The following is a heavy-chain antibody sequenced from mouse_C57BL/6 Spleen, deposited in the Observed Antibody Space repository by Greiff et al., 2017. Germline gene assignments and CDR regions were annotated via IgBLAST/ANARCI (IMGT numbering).Heavy chain of an antibody. D-gene: IGHD2-5*01. Sequence: QVQLQQSGAELVRPGTSVKLSCKASGYTFTSYWMHWVKQRPGQGLEWIGVIDPSDSYTNYNQKFKGKATLTVDTSSSTAYMQLSSLTSEDSAVYYCVAYYSSYWYFDVWGTGTTVTVSS. V-gene: IGHV1-59*01. CDR3: VAYYSSYWYFDV. CDR2: IDPSDSYT. J-gene: IGHJ1*03. CDR1: GYTFTSYW.